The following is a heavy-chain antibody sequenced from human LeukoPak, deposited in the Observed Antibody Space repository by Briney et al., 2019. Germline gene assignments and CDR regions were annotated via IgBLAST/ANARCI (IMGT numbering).Heavy chain of an antibody. V-gene: IGHV3-15*01. D-gene: IGHD3-3*01. CDR1: GFTFSNAW. Sequence: PGGSLRLSCAASGFTFSNAWMSWIRQAPGKGLEWVGRIKSKTDGGTTDYAAPVKGRFTISRDDSKNTVYLQMNSLKTGDTAVYYCTTGFVLRFLIPLGYYMDVWGKGTTVTVSS. CDR2: IKSKTDGGTT. J-gene: IGHJ6*03. CDR3: TTGFVLRFLIPLGYYMDV.